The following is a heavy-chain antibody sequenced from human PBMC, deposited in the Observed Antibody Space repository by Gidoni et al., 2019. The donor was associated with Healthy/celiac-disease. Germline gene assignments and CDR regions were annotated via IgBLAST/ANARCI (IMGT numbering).Heavy chain of an antibody. J-gene: IGHJ6*02. D-gene: IGHD6-19*01. CDR3: ARVTRTSGWPVGGLLGV. CDR1: GYTFTSDG. V-gene: IGHV1-18*01. CDR2: ISAYNGNT. Sequence: QVQLVQSGAEVKKPGASVKVSCKASGYTFTSDGISWVRQAPGQGLEWMGWISAYNGNTNYAQKLQGRVTMTTATSTSTAYMELRSLRSDDTAVYYCARVTRTSGWPVGGLLGVWGQGTTVTVSS.